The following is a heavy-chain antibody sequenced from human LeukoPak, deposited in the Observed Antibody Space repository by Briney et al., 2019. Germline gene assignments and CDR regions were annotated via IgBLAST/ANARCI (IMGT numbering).Heavy chain of an antibody. Sequence: GGSLRLSCVASGFTFSSYWMTWVRQAPGKGLEWVANIKTDGSQIYYVDSVKGRFTISRDNAKNSLFLQMNSLRAEDTAVYYCAGEGYGDYDGDYWGQGTLVTVSS. D-gene: IGHD4-17*01. V-gene: IGHV3-7*03. CDR3: AGEGYGDYDGDY. CDR2: IKTDGSQI. J-gene: IGHJ4*02. CDR1: GFTFSSYW.